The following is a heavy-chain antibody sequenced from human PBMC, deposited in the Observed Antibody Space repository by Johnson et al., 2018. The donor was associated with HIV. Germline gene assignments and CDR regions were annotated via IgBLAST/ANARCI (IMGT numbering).Heavy chain of an antibody. Sequence: MLLVESGGGLVQPGGSLRLSCAASGFTVSSNYMSWVRQAPGKGLEWVSVIYSGGSTYYADSVKGRFTISSDNSKNPQYLPMNSLRAEDTAVYYCARDLVVGDHSTPLTHAFDIWGQGTMVTVSS. J-gene: IGHJ3*02. D-gene: IGHD1-26*01. V-gene: IGHV3-66*01. CDR3: ARDLVVGDHSTPLTHAFDI. CDR2: IYSGGST. CDR1: GFTVSSNY.